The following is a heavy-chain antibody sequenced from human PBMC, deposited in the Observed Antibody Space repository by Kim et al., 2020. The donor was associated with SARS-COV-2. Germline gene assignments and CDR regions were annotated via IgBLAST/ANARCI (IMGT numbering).Heavy chain of an antibody. CDR2: ISGDGGST. J-gene: IGHJ6*02. V-gene: IGHV3-43*02. Sequence: GALRLSCAASGFTFDDYAMHWVRQAPGKGLEWVSLISGDGGSTYYADSVKGRFTISRDNSKNSLYLQMNSLRTEDTALYYCANVVGATNGMDVWGQGTT. CDR3: ANVVGATNGMDV. CDR1: GFTFDDYA. D-gene: IGHD1-26*01.